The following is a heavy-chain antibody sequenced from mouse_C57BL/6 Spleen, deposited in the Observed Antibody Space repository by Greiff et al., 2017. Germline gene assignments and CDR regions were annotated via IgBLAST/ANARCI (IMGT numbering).Heavy chain of an antibody. V-gene: IGHV1-15*01. CDR1: GYTFTDYE. J-gene: IGHJ2*01. Sequence: QVQLQQSGAELVRPGASVTLSCKASGYTFTDYEMHWVKQTPVHGLEWIGAIDPETGGTAYNQKFKGKAILTADKSSSTAYMELRSLTSEDSAVYYCTRQCYYGSSPDYWGQGTTLTVSS. D-gene: IGHD1-1*01. CDR2: IDPETGGT. CDR3: TRQCYYGSSPDY.